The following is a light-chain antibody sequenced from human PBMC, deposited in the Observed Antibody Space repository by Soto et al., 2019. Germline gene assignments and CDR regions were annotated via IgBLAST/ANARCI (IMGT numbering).Light chain of an antibody. CDR2: STN. CDR3: VLYMGSGISV. CDR1: SGSVSTTYY. Sequence: QTVVTQEPSFSVSPGGTVTLTCGLSSGSVSTTYYPSWYQQTPGQAPRTLIYSTNTRSSGVPDRFSGSILANKAALTITGAQADDDSDYYCVLYMGSGISVFGGGTKVTVL. V-gene: IGLV8-61*01. J-gene: IGLJ2*01.